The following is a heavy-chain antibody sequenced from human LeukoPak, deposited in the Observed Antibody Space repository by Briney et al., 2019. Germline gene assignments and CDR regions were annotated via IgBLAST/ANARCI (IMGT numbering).Heavy chain of an antibody. D-gene: IGHD3-9*01. CDR2: ISSNGGST. CDR1: GFTFSSYA. V-gene: IGHV3-64*01. J-gene: IGHJ6*03. Sequence: GGSLRLSCAASGFTFSSYAMHWVRQAPGKGLEYVSAISSNGGSTYYANSVKGRFTISRDNSKNTLYLQMGSLRAEDMAVYYCARAARVWYDILTGSHYYYYMDVWGKGTTVTVSS. CDR3: ARAARVWYDILTGSHYYYYMDV.